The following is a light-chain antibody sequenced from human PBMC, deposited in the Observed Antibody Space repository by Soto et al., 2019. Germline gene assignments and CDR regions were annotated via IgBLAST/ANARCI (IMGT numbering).Light chain of an antibody. CDR1: SDINVGSYN. CDR2: YYSDSDK. J-gene: IGLJ2*01. V-gene: IGLV5-37*01. CDR3: MIWPSNAHVV. Sequence: QSVLTQPPSSSASPGESARLTCTLPSDINVGSYNIYWYQQKPGSPPGYLLYYYSDSDKGQGSGVPSRFSGSKDASANTGTLLISGLQSEDEADYYCMIWPSNAHVVFGGGTKLTVL.